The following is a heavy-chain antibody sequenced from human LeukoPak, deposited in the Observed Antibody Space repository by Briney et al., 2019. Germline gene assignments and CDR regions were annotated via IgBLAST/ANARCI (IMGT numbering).Heavy chain of an antibody. CDR3: TKDRPASHGSGSFGDY. CDR1: GFTFSTYG. CDR2: ISGSGTGT. V-gene: IGHV3-23*01. Sequence: GGTLRLSCAASGFTFSTYGMSWVRQAPGQGLEWVSAISGSGTGTYYADSVKGRFTISRDNSKSTMYLKMNSLRLEDTAVYYCTKDRPASHGSGSFGDYWGQGTQVTVST. J-gene: IGHJ4*02. D-gene: IGHD3-10*01.